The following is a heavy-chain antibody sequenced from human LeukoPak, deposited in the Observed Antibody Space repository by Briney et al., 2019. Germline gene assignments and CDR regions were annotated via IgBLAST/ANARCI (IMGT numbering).Heavy chain of an antibody. D-gene: IGHD6-19*01. Sequence: PSETLSLTCAVYGGSFSGYYWSWIRQPPGKGLEWIGEINHSGSTNYNPSLKSRVTISVDTSKNQFSLNLRSVTAADTAVSYCARDSGWHSDSWGQGTLVTVSS. CDR2: INHSGST. CDR1: GGSFSGYY. CDR3: ARDSGWHSDS. J-gene: IGHJ5*01. V-gene: IGHV4-34*01.